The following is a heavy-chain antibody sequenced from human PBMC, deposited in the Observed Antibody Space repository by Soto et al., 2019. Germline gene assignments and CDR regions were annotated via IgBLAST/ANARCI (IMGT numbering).Heavy chain of an antibody. CDR2: IYYSGST. CDR3: ASSPMVRGVYTEYYFDY. CDR1: GGSVSSGSYY. D-gene: IGHD3-10*01. V-gene: IGHV4-61*01. J-gene: IGHJ4*02. Sequence: SETLSLTCTVSGGSVSSGSYYWSWIRQPPGKGLEWIGYIYYSGSTNYNPSLKSRVTISVDTSKNQFSLKLSSVTAADTAVYYCASSPMVRGVYTEYYFDYWGQGTLVTVSS.